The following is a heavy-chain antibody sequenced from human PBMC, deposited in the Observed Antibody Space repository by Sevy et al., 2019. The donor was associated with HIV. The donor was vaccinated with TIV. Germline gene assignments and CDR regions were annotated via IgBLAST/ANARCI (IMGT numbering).Heavy chain of an antibody. V-gene: IGHV3-30*03. CDR2: ILDRGDQT. CDR1: GFIFGDYD. Sequence: GGALRLSCTVSGFIFGDYDMHWVRQAPGKGLEWVSLILDRGDQTFYGESVKGRSTISRDNAKNTLYLPMSRLRHEDTAVYYCVAEPPSGGHGNYHYGLDLWGQGTTVTVSS. CDR3: VAEPPSGGHGNYHYGLDL. J-gene: IGHJ6*02. D-gene: IGHD3-16*01.